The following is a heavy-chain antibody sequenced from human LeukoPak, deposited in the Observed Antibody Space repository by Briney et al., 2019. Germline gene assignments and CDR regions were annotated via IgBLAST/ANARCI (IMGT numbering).Heavy chain of an antibody. CDR2: INPNSGGT. CDR3: AREKGLDDFRSGYQSPYYYMDV. Sequence: GAPVKVSCKASGYTFTGYYMHWVRQAPGQGLEWMGWINPNSGGTNYAQKFQGRVTMTRDTSISTAYMELSRLRSDDTAVYYCAREKGLDDFRSGYQSPYYYMDVWGKGTTVIVSS. V-gene: IGHV1-2*02. D-gene: IGHD3-3*01. J-gene: IGHJ6*03. CDR1: GYTFTGYY.